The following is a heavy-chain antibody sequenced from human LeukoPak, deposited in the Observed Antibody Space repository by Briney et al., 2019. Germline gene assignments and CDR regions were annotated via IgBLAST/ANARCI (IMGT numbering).Heavy chain of an antibody. CDR3: AKDRLLDGYNSD. CDR2: MNPNSGNT. Sequence: GASVKVSCKASGYTFTSYDINWVRQATGQGLEWMGWMNPNSGNTGYAQKFQGRVTMTSNTSISTAYMELSSLRAEDTAVYYCAKDRLLDGYNSDWGQGTLVTVSS. D-gene: IGHD5-24*01. V-gene: IGHV1-8*01. J-gene: IGHJ4*02. CDR1: GYTFTSYD.